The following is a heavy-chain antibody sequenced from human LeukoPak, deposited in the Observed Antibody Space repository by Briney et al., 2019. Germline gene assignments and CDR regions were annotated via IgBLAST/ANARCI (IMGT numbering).Heavy chain of an antibody. Sequence: SETLSLTCTVSGGSISSYYWSWIRQPAGKGLEWIGRIYTSGSTNYNPSLKSRVTMSVDTSKNQFSLKLSSVTAADTAVYYCARDGYYYDSSGYYDYFDYWGQGTLVTVSS. CDR1: GGSISSYY. CDR3: ARDGYYYDSSGYYDYFDY. V-gene: IGHV4-4*07. CDR2: IYTSGST. D-gene: IGHD3-22*01. J-gene: IGHJ4*02.